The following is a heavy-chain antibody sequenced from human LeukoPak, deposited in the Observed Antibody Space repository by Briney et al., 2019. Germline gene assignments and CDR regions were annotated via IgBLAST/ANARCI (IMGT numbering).Heavy chain of an antibody. D-gene: IGHD1-1*01. CDR3: ARGYPDFDY. CDR1: GDSISSAGYY. V-gene: IGHV4-31*03. Sequence: SETLSLTCTVSGDSISSAGYYWTWIRQHSGKGLEWIGHIFYSGITYYNPSLKSRVTISVDTSKNQFSLKLSSVTAADTAVYYCARGYPDFDYWGQGTLVTVSP. J-gene: IGHJ4*02. CDR2: IFYSGIT.